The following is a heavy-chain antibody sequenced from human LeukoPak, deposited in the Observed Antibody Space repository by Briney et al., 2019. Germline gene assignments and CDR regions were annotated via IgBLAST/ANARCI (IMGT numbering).Heavy chain of an antibody. CDR2: MTPNSGNT. V-gene: IGHV1-8*03. J-gene: IGHJ4*02. CDR3: ARGERAIPIYY. Sequence: ASVKVSCKASGYTFTSYDINWVRQATGQGLEWMGWMTPNSGNTGYAQKFQGRVTITRNTSISTAYMELSSLRSEDTAVSYCARGERAIPIYYWGQGTLVTVSS. CDR1: GYTFTSYD. D-gene: IGHD3-10*01.